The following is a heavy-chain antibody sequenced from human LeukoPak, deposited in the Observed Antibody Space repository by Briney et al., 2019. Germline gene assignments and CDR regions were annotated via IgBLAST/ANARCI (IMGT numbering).Heavy chain of an antibody. CDR2: IIPIFGTA. J-gene: IGHJ4*02. V-gene: IGHV1-69*13. CDR1: GGTFSSYA. Sequence: SVNVSCKASGGTFSSYAISWVRQAPGQGLEWMGGIIPIFGTANYAQKFQGRVTITADGSTSTAYMELSSLRSEDTAVYYCARVPHGYTSPFDYWGQGTLVTVSS. D-gene: IGHD5-24*01. CDR3: ARVPHGYTSPFDY.